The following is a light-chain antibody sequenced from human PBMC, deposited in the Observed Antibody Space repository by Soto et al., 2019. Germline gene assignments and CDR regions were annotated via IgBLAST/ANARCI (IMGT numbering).Light chain of an antibody. CDR1: QSISTW. CDR3: QQYNSYQYT. Sequence: DIQMTQSPSTLSASVGDRVTITCRASQSISTWLAWYQQKPGKDPKLLIYKASSLESGVPSRFSGSGSGTEFTLTISSLQPDDFATYYCQQYNSYQYTFGQGTKVYIK. J-gene: IGKJ2*01. V-gene: IGKV1-5*03. CDR2: KAS.